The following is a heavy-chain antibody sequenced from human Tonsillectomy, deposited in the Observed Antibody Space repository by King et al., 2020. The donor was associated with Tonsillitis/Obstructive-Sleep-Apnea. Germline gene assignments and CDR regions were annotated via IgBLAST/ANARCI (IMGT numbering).Heavy chain of an antibody. J-gene: IGHJ3*02. CDR3: AGDDGYCNTTRCYDAFDI. V-gene: IGHV3-7*04. Sequence: VQLVESGGGLVQPGGSLRLSCAASGFTFSNYWMTWVRQAPGKGLEWVANIKQDGSVKHYVDSAEGRFTISRDNAKHSLHLQMNSLRAEDTAVYYCAGDDGYCNTTRCYDAFDIWGQGTKVTVST. D-gene: IGHD2-2*01. CDR1: GFTFSNYW. CDR2: IKQDGSVK.